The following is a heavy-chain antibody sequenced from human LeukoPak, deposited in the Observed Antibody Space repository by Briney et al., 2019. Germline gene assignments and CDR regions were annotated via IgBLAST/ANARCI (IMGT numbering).Heavy chain of an antibody. CDR3: ARVVVVPAAMPVFDYYYYGMDV. Sequence: SVKVSCKASGGTFSSYAISWVRQAPGQGLEWMGGIIPIFGTANYAQKFQGRVTITADESTSTAYMELSSLRSEDTAVYYCARVVVVPAAMPVFDYYYYGMDVWGQGTTVTVSS. D-gene: IGHD2-2*01. CDR2: IIPIFGTA. CDR1: GGTFSSYA. J-gene: IGHJ6*02. V-gene: IGHV1-69*13.